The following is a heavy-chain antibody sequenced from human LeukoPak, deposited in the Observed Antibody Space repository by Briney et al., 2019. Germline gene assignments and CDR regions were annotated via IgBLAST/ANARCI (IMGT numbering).Heavy chain of an antibody. Sequence: SETLSLTCTVSGGSISSYYWSWIRQPPGKGLGWIGYIYYSGSTNYNPSLKSRVTISVDTSKNQFSLKLSSVTAADTAVYYCARIDYYDSSGPNSPRIDYWGQGTLVTVSS. D-gene: IGHD3-22*01. CDR1: GGSISSYY. CDR2: IYYSGST. V-gene: IGHV4-59*08. CDR3: ARIDYYDSSGPNSPRIDY. J-gene: IGHJ4*02.